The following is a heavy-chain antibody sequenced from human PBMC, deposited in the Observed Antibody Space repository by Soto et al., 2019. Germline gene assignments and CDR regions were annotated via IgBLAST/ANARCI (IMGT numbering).Heavy chain of an antibody. CDR1: GYSFTSYW. J-gene: IGHJ5*02. CDR3: ARHGTPQNLVVVTAATEDNCFDT. CDR2: ICPGDSDT. V-gene: IGHV5-51*01. D-gene: IGHD2-2*01. Sequence: GESLKISCKGSGYSFTSYWIGWVRQMPGKGLEWMGIICPGDSDTRYSPSFQGQVTISADKSISTAYLQWSSLKASDTAMYYCARHGTPQNLVVVTAATEDNCFDTWGQGTLVTVSS.